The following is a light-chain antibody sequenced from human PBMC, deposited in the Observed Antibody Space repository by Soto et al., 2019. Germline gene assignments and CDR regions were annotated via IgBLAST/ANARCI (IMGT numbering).Light chain of an antibody. V-gene: IGKV1-33*01. J-gene: IGKJ4*01. CDR3: QQYDNLPRT. CDR1: QDIDIY. CDR2: HAS. Sequence: DIQMTQSPSSLSASVGDRVTITCQASQDIDIYLNWYQQKPGKAPTLLIYHASNLERGVPSRFSASGSGTDFTFTISSLQPEDVATYYCQQYDNLPRTFGGGTKVEIK.